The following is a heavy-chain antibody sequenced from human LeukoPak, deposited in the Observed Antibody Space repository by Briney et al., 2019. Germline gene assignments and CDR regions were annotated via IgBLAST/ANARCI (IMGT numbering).Heavy chain of an antibody. V-gene: IGHV3-64*04. CDR1: GFTFSNYA. CDR3: AKRPRGNYLDPFDY. D-gene: IGHD3-10*01. Sequence: GGSLRLSCSASGFTFSNYAMYWVRQAPGKGLEYISAISSNGGSTYYADSVKGRFTISRDNSKNRLYLQMNSLRAEDTAVYYCAKRPRGNYLDPFDYWGQGTLVTVSS. CDR2: ISSNGGST. J-gene: IGHJ4*02.